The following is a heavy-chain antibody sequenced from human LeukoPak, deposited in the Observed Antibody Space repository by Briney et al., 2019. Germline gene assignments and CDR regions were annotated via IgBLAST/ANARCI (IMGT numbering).Heavy chain of an antibody. CDR1: GFTFSSYG. J-gene: IGHJ4*02. CDR2: IWYDGSNK. Sequence: GRSLRLSCAASGFTFSSYGMHWVRQAPGKGLEWVAVIWYDGSNKYYADSVKGRFTISRDNSKNTLYLQMNSLRAEDTAVYYCARAIDGYRTDYFDYWGQGTLVTVSS. V-gene: IGHV3-33*01. D-gene: IGHD5-24*01. CDR3: ARAIDGYRTDYFDY.